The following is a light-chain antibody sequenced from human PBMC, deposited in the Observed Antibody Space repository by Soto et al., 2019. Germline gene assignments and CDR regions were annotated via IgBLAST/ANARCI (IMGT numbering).Light chain of an antibody. CDR2: GAS. J-gene: IGKJ5*01. Sequence: EIVLTQSTGTLSLSPGDRATLPCRASQSVNNNYLAWYQQKPGQAPRLLIYGASSRATGIPDRFSGSGSGTDFTLTISRLEPEDFAMYYGQQYGSSAAITFGQGTRLEIE. CDR1: QSVNNNY. V-gene: IGKV3-20*01. CDR3: QQYGSSAAIT.